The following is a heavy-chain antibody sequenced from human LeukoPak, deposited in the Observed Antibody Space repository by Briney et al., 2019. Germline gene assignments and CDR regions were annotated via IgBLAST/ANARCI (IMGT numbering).Heavy chain of an antibody. CDR2: ISSSSSYI. J-gene: IGHJ1*01. V-gene: IGHV3-21*01. CDR1: GFTFSSYS. CDR3: ARRAYDSSGSNTRYFQH. D-gene: IGHD3-22*01. Sequence: PGGSLRLSCAASGFTFSSYSVNWVRQAPGKGLEWVSSISSSSSYIYYADSVKGRFTISRDNAKNSLYLQMNSLRAEDTAVYYCARRAYDSSGSNTRYFQHWGQGTLVTVSS.